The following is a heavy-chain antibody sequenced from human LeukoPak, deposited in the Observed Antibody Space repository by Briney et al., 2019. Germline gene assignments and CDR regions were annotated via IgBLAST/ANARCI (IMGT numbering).Heavy chain of an antibody. D-gene: IGHD3-22*01. V-gene: IGHV1-2*06. CDR1: GYTFTGYY. CDR3: ARSPYSSGYSVD. Sequence: ASVKVSCKASGYTFTGYYMHWVRQAPGQGLEWMGRINPNSGGTNYAQKFQGRVTMTSDTSITTAYMELSRLRSDDTAVYYCARSPYSSGYSVDCGQGTLVTVSS. J-gene: IGHJ4*02. CDR2: INPNSGGT.